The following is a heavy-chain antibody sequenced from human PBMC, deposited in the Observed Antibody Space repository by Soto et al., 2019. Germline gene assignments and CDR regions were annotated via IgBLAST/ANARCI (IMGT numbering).Heavy chain of an antibody. CDR3: GRTKDYFYGVDV. CDR1: GVSISSSQW. CDR2: IYHNERT. Sequence: QVQLQESGPGLVKPSGTLSLTCAVSGVSISSSQWWSWVRQPPGKGLGWIGEIYHNERTNYNPSLESPVTLHLDRSKNKVSLKLSSVTAADPATYYCGRTKDYFYGVDVWGQGTTVTVSS. J-gene: IGHJ6*02. V-gene: IGHV4-4*02.